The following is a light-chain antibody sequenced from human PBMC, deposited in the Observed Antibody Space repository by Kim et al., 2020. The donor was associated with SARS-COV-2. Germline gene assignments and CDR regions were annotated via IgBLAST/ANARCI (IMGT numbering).Light chain of an antibody. J-gene: IGLJ3*02. CDR2: GND. CDR1: SSSTGAGYD. Sequence: VTISITGNSSSTGAGYDVQCYQQLPGTAAQHLLYGNDNRPPGVPDRLSGSKSGASASLAITGLQAEDEADYYCQAYDSSLRGSGVFGGGTQLTVL. V-gene: IGLV1-40*01. CDR3: QAYDSSLRGSGV.